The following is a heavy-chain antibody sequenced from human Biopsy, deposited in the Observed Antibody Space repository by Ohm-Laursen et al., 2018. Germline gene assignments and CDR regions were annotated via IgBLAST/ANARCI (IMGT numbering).Heavy chain of an antibody. Sequence: SETLSLTWIASGDSISGYHWSWIRKSPGKGLEWLAYISYTGGITSNPSLNGRATMSLDTSKNQFSLRLIYVTAADTAVYYCARMPHFDYWGQGILVTVSS. D-gene: IGHD2-2*01. CDR2: ISYTGGI. CDR1: GDSISGYH. CDR3: ARMPHFDY. J-gene: IGHJ4*02. V-gene: IGHV4-59*01.